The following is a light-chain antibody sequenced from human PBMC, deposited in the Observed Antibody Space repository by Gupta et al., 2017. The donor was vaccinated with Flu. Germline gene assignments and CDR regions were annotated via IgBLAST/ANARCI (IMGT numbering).Light chain of an antibody. CDR3: QQSYITPYT. Sequence: DIQMTQSPSSLSASVGDKVTITCRASQTIETHLNWYQQKPGKAPRIVIYAASRLKSGVPSRFHDHGSWAELTVTISSLQPEDFATYYCQQSYITPYTFGHGTKLDVK. CDR2: AAS. CDR1: QTIETH. V-gene: IGKV1-39*01. J-gene: IGKJ2*01.